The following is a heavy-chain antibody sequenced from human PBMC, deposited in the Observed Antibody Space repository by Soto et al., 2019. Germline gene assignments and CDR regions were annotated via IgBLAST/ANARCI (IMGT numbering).Heavy chain of an antibody. Sequence: GGSLRLSCAASGFTFSSYALSWVRQAPGKGLEWVSAISGSGGTTYNAAPGKGRITFSSDTYNNTLYQQMNIPRAEDAAEYYGATTSAACELGYWGQGTLVTVSS. CDR3: ATTSAACELGY. CDR2: ISGSGGTT. V-gene: IGHV3-23*01. D-gene: IGHD1-26*01. CDR1: GFTFSSYA. J-gene: IGHJ4*02.